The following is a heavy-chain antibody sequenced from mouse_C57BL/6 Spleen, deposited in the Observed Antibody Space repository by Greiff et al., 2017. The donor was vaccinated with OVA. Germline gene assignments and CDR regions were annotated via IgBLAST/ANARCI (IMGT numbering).Heavy chain of an antibody. CDR3: ARDEEGELAY. J-gene: IGHJ3*01. CDR2: INYDGSST. Sequence: EVHLVESEGGLVQPGSSMKLSCTASGFTFSDYYMAWVRQVPEKGLEWVANINYDGSSTYYLDSLKSRFIISRDNAKNILYLQMRSLKSEDTATCYCARDEEGELAYWGQGTLVTVSA. CDR1: GFTFSDYY. V-gene: IGHV5-16*01.